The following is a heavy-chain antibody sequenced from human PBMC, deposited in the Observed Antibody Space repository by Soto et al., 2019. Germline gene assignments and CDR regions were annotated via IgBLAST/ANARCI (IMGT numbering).Heavy chain of an antibody. V-gene: IGHV3-23*01. CDR1: GFNFSTYA. CDR3: AKGCDMARAFNWFDP. CDR2: ISASGGST. J-gene: IGHJ5*02. Sequence: GGSLRLSCALSGFNFSTYAISSVRQAPGKGVEWVSGISASGGSTYYADSVKGRFTISRDNSKNTLYLQMNSLRAEDTAVYYCAKGCDMARAFNWFDPWGQGTLVTVSS. D-gene: IGHD3-10*01.